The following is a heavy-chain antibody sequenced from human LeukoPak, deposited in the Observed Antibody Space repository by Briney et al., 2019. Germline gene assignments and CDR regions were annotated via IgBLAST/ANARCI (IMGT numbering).Heavy chain of an antibody. J-gene: IGHJ5*02. CDR3: ARLGVAGDWFDP. CDR2: INHSGST. V-gene: IGHV4-34*01. CDR1: GGSFSGYY. D-gene: IGHD6-19*01. Sequence: SETLSLTCAVYGGSFSGYYWSWIRKPPGKGLEWIGEINHSGSTNYNPSPKSRVTISVDTSKNQFSLKLSSVTAADTAVYYCARLGVAGDWFDPWGQGTLVTVSS.